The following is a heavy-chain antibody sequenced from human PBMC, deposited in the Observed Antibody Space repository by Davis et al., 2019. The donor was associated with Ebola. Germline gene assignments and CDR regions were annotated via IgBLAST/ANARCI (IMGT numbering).Heavy chain of an antibody. CDR1: GFTFSSYW. D-gene: IGHD6-13*01. Sequence: GESLKISCAASGFTFSSYWMSWVRQAPGKGLEWVANIKQDGSEKYYVDSVKGRFTISRDNAKNSLYLQMSSLRAEDTAVYYCAKLGGGIRSPLDYWGQGTLVTVSS. J-gene: IGHJ4*02. V-gene: IGHV3-7*03. CDR3: AKLGGGIRSPLDY. CDR2: IKQDGSEK.